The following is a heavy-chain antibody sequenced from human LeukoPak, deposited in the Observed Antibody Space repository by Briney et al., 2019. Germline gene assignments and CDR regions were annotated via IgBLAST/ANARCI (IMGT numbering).Heavy chain of an antibody. CDR2: IRTKTDGATT. Sequence: GGSLRLSCAASGFPFDTDWMNWFRQAPGKGLEWVGLIRTKTDGATTDIAAPVKGRFAISRDDSTNMLFLEMNSLKTEDTGVYYCTTGGPRRHWGQGTLVTVSS. CDR1: GFPFDTDW. J-gene: IGHJ4*02. D-gene: IGHD3-16*01. CDR3: TTGGPRRH. V-gene: IGHV3-15*01.